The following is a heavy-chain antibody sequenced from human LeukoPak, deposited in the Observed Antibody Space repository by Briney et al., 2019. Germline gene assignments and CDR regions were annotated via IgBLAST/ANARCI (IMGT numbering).Heavy chain of an antibody. CDR3: ARSSSGYCSGGSCYHGDY. Sequence: ASVKVSCKASGYTFTSYDINWVRQATGQGLEWMGWMNPNSGGTNYAQKFQGRVTMTRDTSISTAYMELSRLRSDDTAVYYCARSSSGYCSGGSCYHGDYWGQGTLVTVSS. CDR1: GYTFTSYD. D-gene: IGHD2-15*01. CDR2: MNPNSGGT. V-gene: IGHV1-2*02. J-gene: IGHJ4*02.